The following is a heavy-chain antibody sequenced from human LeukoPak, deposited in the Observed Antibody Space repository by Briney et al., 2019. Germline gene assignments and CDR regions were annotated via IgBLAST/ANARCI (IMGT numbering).Heavy chain of an antibody. Sequence: SVKVSCKASGYTFTSYAMHWVRQAPGQGLEWMGGIIPIFGTANYAQKFQGRVTITADESTSTAYMELSSLRSEDTAVYYCARGLGYCSGGSCYERNWFDPWGQGTLVTVSS. CDR3: ARGLGYCSGGSCYERNWFDP. V-gene: IGHV1-69*13. D-gene: IGHD2-15*01. CDR1: GYTFTSYA. J-gene: IGHJ5*02. CDR2: IIPIFGTA.